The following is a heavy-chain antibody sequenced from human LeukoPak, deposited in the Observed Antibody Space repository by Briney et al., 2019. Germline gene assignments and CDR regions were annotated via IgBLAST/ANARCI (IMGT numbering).Heavy chain of an antibody. V-gene: IGHV1-2*02. CDR3: ARDLTAYLGADY. D-gene: IGHD3-9*01. CDR2: IYPNSGGT. J-gene: IGHJ4*02. CDR1: GYTFTGYY. Sequence: ASVKVSCKASGYTFTGYYIHWVRQAPGQWLEWMGWIYPNSGGTKYAQKFQGRVTMTSDTSISTAYMDLSSLRSDDTAVYYCARDLTAYLGADYWGQGTLVTVSS.